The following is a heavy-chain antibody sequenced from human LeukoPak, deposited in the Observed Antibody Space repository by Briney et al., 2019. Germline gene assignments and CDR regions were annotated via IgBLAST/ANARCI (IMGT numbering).Heavy chain of an antibody. CDR3: ARPGYSSGWYTEGGWFDP. J-gene: IGHJ5*02. CDR2: ISSTGTYI. V-gene: IGHV3-21*01. Sequence: GGSLRLSCAASGSTFSSYSMNWVRQTPGKGLEWVSSISSTGTYIYYADSVKGRFTISRDNAKNSLYLQMNSLRAEDTAVYYCARPGYSSGWYTEGGWFDPWGQGTLVTVSS. CDR1: GSTFSSYS. D-gene: IGHD6-19*01.